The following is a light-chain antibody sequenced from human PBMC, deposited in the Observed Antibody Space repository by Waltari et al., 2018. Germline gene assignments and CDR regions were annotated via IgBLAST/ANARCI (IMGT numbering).Light chain of an antibody. V-gene: IGKV2-24*01. Sequence: DIVMTQTPLSSPVTLGQPASIPCRSSQSLVHSDGSTYLSWLQQRPGQPPRLLIYEISNRFSGVPDRFSGSGAGTDFTLKISRVEAEDVGIYYCLQATQFPRSFGQGTKLEIK. CDR2: EIS. CDR1: QSLVHSDGSTY. CDR3: LQATQFPRS. J-gene: IGKJ2*01.